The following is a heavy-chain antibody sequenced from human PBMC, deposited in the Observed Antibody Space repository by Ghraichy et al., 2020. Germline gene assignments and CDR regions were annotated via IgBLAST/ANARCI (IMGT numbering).Heavy chain of an antibody. D-gene: IGHD3-10*01. CDR3: ARDLWFGDQDAFDI. CDR2: IYYSGST. CDR1: GGSISSYY. V-gene: IGHV4-59*01. Sequence: SETLSLTCTVSGGSISSYYWSWIRQPPGKGLEWIGYIYYSGSTNYNPSLKSRVTISVDTSKNQFSLKLSSVTAADTAVYYCARDLWFGDQDAFDIWGQGTMVTVSS. J-gene: IGHJ3*02.